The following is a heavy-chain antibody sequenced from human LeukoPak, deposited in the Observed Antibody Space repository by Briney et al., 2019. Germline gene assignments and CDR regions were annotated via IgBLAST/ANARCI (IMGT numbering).Heavy chain of an antibody. CDR3: ARYYDSSGYTQGAFDI. J-gene: IGHJ3*02. Sequence: GGPLRLSCAACGFSGSTNFMSWVRQARGKGLEWVSSFYRGGSTRYVDSVKGRFTTSRDHSKNTMYLQMNSLRVEDTAVYYCARYYDSSGYTQGAFDIWGQGTMVTVS. D-gene: IGHD3-22*01. V-gene: IGHV3-66*02. CDR2: FYRGGST. CDR1: GFSGSTNF.